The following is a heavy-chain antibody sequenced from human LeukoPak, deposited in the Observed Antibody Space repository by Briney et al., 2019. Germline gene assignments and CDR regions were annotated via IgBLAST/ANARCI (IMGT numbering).Heavy chain of an antibody. Sequence: PSETLSLTCTVSGGSISSYYWSWIRQPPGKGLEWIGYIYYSGSTNYNPYLKSRVTISVDTSKNQFSLKLSSVTAADTAVYYCARGGSGWYHDAFDIWGQGTMVTVSS. CDR2: IYYSGST. CDR3: ARGGSGWYHDAFDI. J-gene: IGHJ3*02. V-gene: IGHV4-59*01. D-gene: IGHD6-19*01. CDR1: GGSISSYY.